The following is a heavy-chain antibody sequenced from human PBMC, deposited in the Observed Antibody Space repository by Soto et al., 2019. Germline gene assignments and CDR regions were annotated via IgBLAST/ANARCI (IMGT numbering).Heavy chain of an antibody. D-gene: IGHD3-16*01. J-gene: IGHJ3*02. CDR1: GVTFRSHG. Sequence: SLRLPCAASGVTFRSHGMNWVRQAPGKGLEWVSGISYGGGTIYYADSVRGRFTISRDNAKNSLYLQMNSLRAEDTAVYYCARKRGARDAFDIWGQGTMVIVSS. CDR2: ISYGGGTI. CDR3: ARKRGARDAFDI. V-gene: IGHV3-48*01.